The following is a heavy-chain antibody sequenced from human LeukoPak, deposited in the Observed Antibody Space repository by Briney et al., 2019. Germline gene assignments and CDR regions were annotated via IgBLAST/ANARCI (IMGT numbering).Heavy chain of an antibody. V-gene: IGHV3-30*02. CDR3: AKAGPGYTEPSSVHY. J-gene: IGHJ4*02. CDR1: GFPFSNSG. D-gene: IGHD5-18*01. CDR2: IRYDGSNK. Sequence: GGSLRLSCAASGFPFSNSGMHWVRQAPGKGLEWVAFIRYDGSNKIYADSVTGRLTISRDTSKHTLYLQMDSLRAEDTAVFYCAKAGPGYTEPSSVHYWGQGTLVTASS.